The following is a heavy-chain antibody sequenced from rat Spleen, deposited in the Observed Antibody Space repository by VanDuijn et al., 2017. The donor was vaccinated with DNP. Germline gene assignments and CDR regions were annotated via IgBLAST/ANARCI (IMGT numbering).Heavy chain of an antibody. CDR1: GFTFNNYW. CDR3: ARHGRVTTVAAYWYFDF. V-gene: IGHV5-31*01. D-gene: IGHD1-11*01. J-gene: IGHJ1*01. CDR2: ITSSGGST. Sequence: EVQLVESGGDLVQPGRSLKLSCVASGFTFNNYWMTWIRPVPGKGLEWVASITSSGGSTYYPDSVKGRFTISRDNAKNTLYLQMDSLRSEDTATYFCARHGRVTTVAAYWYFDFWGPGTMVTVSS.